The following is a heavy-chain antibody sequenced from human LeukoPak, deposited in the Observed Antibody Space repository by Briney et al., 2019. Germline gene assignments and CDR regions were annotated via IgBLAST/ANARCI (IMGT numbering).Heavy chain of an antibody. Sequence: SETLSLTCTVSGGSISSYYWSWIRQPPGKGLEWIGYIYYSGSTNYNPSLKSRVTISVDTSKNQFSLKLSSVTAADTAVYYCARVSRQWLAPPYYYYYMDVWGKGPTVTVSS. CDR1: GGSISSYY. CDR2: IYYSGST. J-gene: IGHJ6*03. D-gene: IGHD6-19*01. CDR3: ARVSRQWLAPPYYYYYMDV. V-gene: IGHV4-59*01.